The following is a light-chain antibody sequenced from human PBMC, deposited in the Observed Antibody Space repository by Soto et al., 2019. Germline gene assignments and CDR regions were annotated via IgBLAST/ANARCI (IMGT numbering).Light chain of an antibody. J-gene: IGKJ1*01. CDR3: QQYNTWLWT. Sequence: EVVMTQSPATLFVSPGEKATLSCRASQNVNANLAWYQQKPGQAPRLLIHGASTRATGIPARFSGSGFGTEFILTISSLQSEDVEVYDCQQYNTWLWTFGQGTKVEGK. CDR2: GAS. V-gene: IGKV3-15*01. CDR1: QNVNAN.